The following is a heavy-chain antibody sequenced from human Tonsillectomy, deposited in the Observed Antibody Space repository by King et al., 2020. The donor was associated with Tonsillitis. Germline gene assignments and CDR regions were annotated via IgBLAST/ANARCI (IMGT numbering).Heavy chain of an antibody. CDR3: ARGPYGPLRD. CDR1: GGSFSGYS. Sequence: VQLQQWGAGLLKPSETLSLSCAVYGGSFSGYSWSWIRQPPGKGLEWIGEINHSGSANYNPSLKSRVTVSVDTSKNQFSLKLSSVTAADTAVYHCARGPYGPLRDWGQGTLVTVSS. D-gene: IGHD3-10*01. CDR2: INHSGSA. J-gene: IGHJ4*02. V-gene: IGHV4-34*01.